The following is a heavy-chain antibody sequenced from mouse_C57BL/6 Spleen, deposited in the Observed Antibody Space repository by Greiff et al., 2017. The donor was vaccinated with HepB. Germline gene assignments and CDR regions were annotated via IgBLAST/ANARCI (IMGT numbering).Heavy chain of an antibody. CDR3: ARRYYDYDDSYAMDY. J-gene: IGHJ4*01. CDR1: GFTFSSYG. Sequence: EVQLVESGGDLVKPGGSLKLSCAASGFTFSSYGMSWVRQTPDKRLEWVATISSGGSYTYYPDSVKGRFTISRDNAKNTLYLQMSSLKSEDTAMYYCARRYYDYDDSYAMDYWGQGTSVTVSS. D-gene: IGHD2-4*01. V-gene: IGHV5-6*01. CDR2: ISSGGSYT.